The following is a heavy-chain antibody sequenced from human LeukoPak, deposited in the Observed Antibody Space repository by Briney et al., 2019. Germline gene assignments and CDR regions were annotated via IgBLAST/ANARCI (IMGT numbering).Heavy chain of an antibody. J-gene: IGHJ4*02. V-gene: IGHV4-59*01. CDR3: AREPESGSYNDY. D-gene: IGHD3-10*01. Sequence: PSETLSPTCTVSGGSISSYYWSWIRQPPGKGLEWIGYIYYSGSTNYNPSLKSRVTISVDTSKNQFSLKLSSVTAADTAVYYCAREPESGSYNDYWGQGTLVTVSS. CDR2: IYYSGST. CDR1: GGSISSYY.